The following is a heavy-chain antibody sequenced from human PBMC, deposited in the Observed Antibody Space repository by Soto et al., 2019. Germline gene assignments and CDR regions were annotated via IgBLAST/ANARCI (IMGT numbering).Heavy chain of an antibody. CDR2: INHSGST. CDR3: AGQVGVVIPAAMRDYYYYYGMDV. V-gene: IGHV4-34*01. D-gene: IGHD2-2*01. CDR1: GGSISGYY. J-gene: IGHJ6*02. Sequence: ETLSLTCVVYGGSISGYYWSWIRQPPGKGLEWIGEINHSGSTNYNPSLKSRGTIPVDTSKNQSSLKLNSVTAADTAVYYCAGQVGVVIPAAMRDYYYYYGMDVWGQGTTVTVSS.